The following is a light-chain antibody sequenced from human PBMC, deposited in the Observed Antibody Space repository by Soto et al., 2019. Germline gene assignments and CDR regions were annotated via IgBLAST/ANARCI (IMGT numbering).Light chain of an antibody. J-gene: IGKJ3*01. CDR2: AAS. V-gene: IGKV3-20*01. CDR1: QSINNRY. Sequence: EIVLTQSPGTLSLSPGERATLSCRASQSINNRYLAWYQQKPGQAPRLLIYAASSRATGIPDRFSGSGSGTDFTLTISRLELEDFAVHYCQQFGSSPGFTFGPGTKVDIK. CDR3: QQFGSSPGFT.